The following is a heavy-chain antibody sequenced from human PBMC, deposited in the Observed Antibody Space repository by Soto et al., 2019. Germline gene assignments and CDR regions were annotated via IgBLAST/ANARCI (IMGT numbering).Heavy chain of an antibody. Sequence: GGSLRLSCAASGFTFSSYWMHWVRQAPGKGLVWVSRINSDGSSTSYADSVKGRFTISRDNAKNTLYLQMNSLRAEDTAVYYCARAWTYSSGYDFGFGYYYMDVWGKGTTVTVSS. D-gene: IGHD5-12*01. J-gene: IGHJ6*03. CDR2: INSDGSST. CDR3: ARAWTYSSGYDFGFGYYYMDV. V-gene: IGHV3-74*01. CDR1: GFTFSSYW.